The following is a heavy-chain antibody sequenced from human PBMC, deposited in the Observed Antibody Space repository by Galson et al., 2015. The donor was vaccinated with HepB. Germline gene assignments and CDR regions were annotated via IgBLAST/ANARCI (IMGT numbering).Heavy chain of an antibody. J-gene: IGHJ3*02. CDR2: IIPILGIA. V-gene: IGHV1-69*02. CDR3: AILTMGIVAAGTSAFDI. CDR1: GGTFSSYT. D-gene: IGHD6-13*01. Sequence: SVKVSCKASGGTFSSYTISWVRQAPGQGLEWMGRIIPILGIANYAQKFQGRVTITADKSTSTAYMELSSLRSEDTAVYYCAILTMGIVAAGTSAFDIWGQGTMVTVSS.